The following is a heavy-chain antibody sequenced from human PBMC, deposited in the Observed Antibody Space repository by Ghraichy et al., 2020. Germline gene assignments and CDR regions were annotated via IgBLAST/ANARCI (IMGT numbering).Heavy chain of an antibody. CDR2: VSGGGGST. CDR1: GFTFSSYA. D-gene: IGHD5-18*01. CDR3: ARSTRGYTYGLNDY. J-gene: IGHJ4*02. Sequence: GGSLRLSCAASGFTFSSYAMSWVRLAPGKGLEWVSAVSGGGGSTYYADSLKGRFTISRDNSRATLDLQMSSLRADDTAVYYCARSTRGYTYGLNDYWGQGTLVTVSS. V-gene: IGHV3-23*01.